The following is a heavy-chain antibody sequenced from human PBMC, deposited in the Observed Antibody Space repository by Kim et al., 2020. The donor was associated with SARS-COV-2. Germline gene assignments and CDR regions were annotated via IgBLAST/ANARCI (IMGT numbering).Heavy chain of an antibody. CDR1: GFTFSSYA. Sequence: GGSLRLSCAASGFTFSSYAMHWVRQAPGKGLEWVAVISYDGSNKYYADSVKGRFTISRDNSKNTLYLQMNSLRAEDTAVYYCAKGIAAAGIFSVGYYYYYGMDVWGQGTTVTVSS. CDR2: ISYDGSNK. J-gene: IGHJ6*02. CDR3: AKGIAAAGIFSVGYYYYYGMDV. V-gene: IGHV3-30*04. D-gene: IGHD6-13*01.